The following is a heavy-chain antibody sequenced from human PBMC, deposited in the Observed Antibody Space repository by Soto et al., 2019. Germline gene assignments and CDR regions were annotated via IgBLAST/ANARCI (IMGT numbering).Heavy chain of an antibody. J-gene: IGHJ4*02. CDR2: ISGSGGST. Sequence: EVQLLESGGGLVQPGGSLRLSCAASGFTFSSYAMSSVRQAPGKGLEWVSAISGSGGSTYYADSVKGRFTISRDNSKNTLNLQMNSLRDEDTAVYYCATGRLGNFDYWGQGTLVTVSS. V-gene: IGHV3-23*01. CDR1: GFTFSSYA. CDR3: ATGRLGNFDY. D-gene: IGHD7-27*01.